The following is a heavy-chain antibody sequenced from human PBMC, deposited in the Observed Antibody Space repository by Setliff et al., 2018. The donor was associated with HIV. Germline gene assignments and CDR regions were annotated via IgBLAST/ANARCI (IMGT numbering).Heavy chain of an antibody. D-gene: IGHD1-26*01. CDR1: AGSFSIFA. J-gene: IGHJ6*02. Sequence: ASVKVSCKSSAGSFSIFAINWVRQAPGQGLEWMGGMMTIFSTTNYARKFQGRVTITTDESTGTAYMELSNLRSEDTAVYYCATEGAGGSYQRASALDVWGQGTTVTVSS. V-gene: IGHV1-69*05. CDR2: MMTIFSTT. CDR3: ATEGAGGSYQRASALDV.